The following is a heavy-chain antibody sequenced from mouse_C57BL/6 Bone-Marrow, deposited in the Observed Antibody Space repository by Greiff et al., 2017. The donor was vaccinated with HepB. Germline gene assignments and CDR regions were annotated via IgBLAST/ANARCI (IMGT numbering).Heavy chain of an antibody. CDR2: IHPSDSDT. V-gene: IGHV1-74*01. CDR3: ALYGSSYVGYYFDY. J-gene: IGHJ2*01. Sequence: QVQLKQPGAELVKPGASVKVSCKASGYTFTSYWMHWVKQRPGQGLEWIGRIHPSDSDTNYNQKFKGQATLTVDKSSSTAYMQLSSLTSEDSAVYYCALYGSSYVGYYFDYWGQGTTLTVSS. D-gene: IGHD1-1*01. CDR1: GYTFTSYW.